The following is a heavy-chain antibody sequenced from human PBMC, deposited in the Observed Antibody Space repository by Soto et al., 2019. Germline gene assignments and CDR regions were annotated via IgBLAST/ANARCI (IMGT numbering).Heavy chain of an antibody. V-gene: IGHV3-30*03. CDR3: ARSRDDSFYFYYGMDG. CDR2: LLHDGSAE. Sequence: PGGSLRLSCTASGFIFTSYDMHWVRQAPGKGLEWVALLLHDGSAEYYADSVKGRFTISRDNSKNTLYLQMNSLTAEDTALYYCARSRDDSFYFYYGMDGWGQGTTVTVSS. CDR1: GFIFTSYD. J-gene: IGHJ6*02. D-gene: IGHD2-2*01.